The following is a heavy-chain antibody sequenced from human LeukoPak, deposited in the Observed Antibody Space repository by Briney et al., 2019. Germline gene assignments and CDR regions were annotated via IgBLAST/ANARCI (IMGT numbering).Heavy chain of an antibody. CDR2: MYSSGTT. CDR1: GDSISSYY. D-gene: IGHD3-16*01. Sequence: PSETLSLTCTVSGDSISSYYWSWIRQPAGKGLEWIGRMYSSGTTYYNPSLKSRVTISVDMSKNQFSLKLSSVTAADTAVYYCARRLGSYAYYYYYMDVWGKGTTVTVSS. CDR3: ARRLGSYAYYYYYMDV. J-gene: IGHJ6*03. V-gene: IGHV4-59*05.